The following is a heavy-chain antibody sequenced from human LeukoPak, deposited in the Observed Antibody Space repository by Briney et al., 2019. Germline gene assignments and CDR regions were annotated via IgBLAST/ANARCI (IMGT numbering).Heavy chain of an antibody. CDR2: INHSGST. Sequence: PSETLSLTCAVYVGSFSGYYWSWIRQTPGKGLEWIGEINHSGSTSYNPSLKSRVTVSVVTSKNQFSLKLSSVSAADTAVYYCARQREGYFDLWGRGTLVTVSS. CDR3: ARQREGYFDL. J-gene: IGHJ2*01. V-gene: IGHV4-34*01. CDR1: VGSFSGYY.